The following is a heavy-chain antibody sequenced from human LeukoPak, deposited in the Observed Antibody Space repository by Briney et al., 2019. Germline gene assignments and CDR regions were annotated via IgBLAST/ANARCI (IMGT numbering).Heavy chain of an antibody. V-gene: IGHV3-30*18. J-gene: IGHJ4*02. CDR1: GFTFGSSG. CDR3: AKGAHDYSNFGMGN. Sequence: PGGSLRLSCAASGFTFGSSGMHWVRLAPGKGREWVAVISYDGSNKYYADSVKGRFTISRHNSKNTLYLQMNSLRAEDTAVYYCAKGAHDYSNFGMGNWGQGTLVTVSS. D-gene: IGHD4-11*01. CDR2: ISYDGSNK.